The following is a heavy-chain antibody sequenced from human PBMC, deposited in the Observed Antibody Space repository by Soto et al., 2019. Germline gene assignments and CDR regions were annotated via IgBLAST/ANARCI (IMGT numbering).Heavy chain of an antibody. V-gene: IGHV4-59*01. CDR1: GCSISSYY. CDR2: IYYSGST. J-gene: IGHJ6*02. Sequence: PSETLSLTCTVSGCSISSYYWSWIRQPPGKGLEWIGYIYYSGSTNYDPSLKSRVTISVDTSKNQFSLKLTSVTAADTAVYYCARGPGYSYGYDYYYHGMDVRGQGPTVTVS. D-gene: IGHD5-18*01. CDR3: ARGPGYSYGYDYYYHGMDV.